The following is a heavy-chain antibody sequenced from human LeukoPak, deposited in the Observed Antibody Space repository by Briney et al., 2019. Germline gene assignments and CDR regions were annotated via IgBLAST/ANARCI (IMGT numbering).Heavy chain of an antibody. CDR3: ARATRPGTYYYDSSGYYLDY. Sequence: GGSLRLSCAASGFTFSSYSMNWVRQAPGKGLEWVSSISSSSSYIYYADSVKGRFTISRDNAKNSLYLQMNSLRAEDTAVYYCARATRPGTYYYDSSGYYLDYWGQGTLVTVSS. CDR2: ISSSSSYI. D-gene: IGHD3-22*01. V-gene: IGHV3-21*01. J-gene: IGHJ4*02. CDR1: GFTFSSYS.